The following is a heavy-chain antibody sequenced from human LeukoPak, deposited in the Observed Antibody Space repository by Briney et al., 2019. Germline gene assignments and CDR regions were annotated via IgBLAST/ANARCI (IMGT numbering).Heavy chain of an antibody. CDR2: IYPGDSDT. V-gene: IGHV5-51*01. CDR1: GYTFTNYW. D-gene: IGHD2/OR15-2a*01. J-gene: IGHJ4*02. CDR3: ARAGYSNRWDGVDY. Sequence: GESLKISCKGSGYTFTNYWFGWVRQMPGEGLEFMGIIYPGDSDTRYSPSFQGQVTISVDKSINTAYLQWSSLKASDSAMYYCARAGYSNRWDGVDYWGQGTLVTVSS.